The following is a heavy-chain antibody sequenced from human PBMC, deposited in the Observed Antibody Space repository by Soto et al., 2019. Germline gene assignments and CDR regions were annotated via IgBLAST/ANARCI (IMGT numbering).Heavy chain of an antibody. CDR3: AREVYGSSSDPDS. J-gene: IGHJ5*01. CDR2: IKQDGSDK. V-gene: IGHV3-7*03. D-gene: IGHD6-6*01. Sequence: PGGSLRLSCAASGFTFSSYWMSWVRQAPGKGLEWVANIKQDGSDKYYVDSVKGRFTISRDNAKNSLFLQMNSPRADDTAVYYCAREVYGSSSDPDSWGQGTLVTVSS. CDR1: GFTFSSYW.